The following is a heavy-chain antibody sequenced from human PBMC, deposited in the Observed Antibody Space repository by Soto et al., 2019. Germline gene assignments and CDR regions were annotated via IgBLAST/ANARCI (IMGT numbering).Heavy chain of an antibody. J-gene: IGHJ4*02. Sequence: ASVKVSCKSSGYTFTDYYMHWVRQAPGQGLEWMGWINPNSGGTNYAQSFQGRVTMTRDTSISTAYMEVRRLRSDDTAVYYCARFQSSVAGTLADYWGQGTLVTVSS. CDR2: INPNSGGT. CDR1: GYTFTDYY. D-gene: IGHD6-19*01. V-gene: IGHV1-2*02. CDR3: ARFQSSVAGTLADY.